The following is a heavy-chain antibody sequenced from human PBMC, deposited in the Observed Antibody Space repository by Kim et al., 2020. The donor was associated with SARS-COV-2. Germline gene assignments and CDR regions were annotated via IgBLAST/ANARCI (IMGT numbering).Heavy chain of an antibody. CDR1: GFTFINYE. J-gene: IGHJ4*01. CDR2: ISGNGGTI. D-gene: IGHD3-9*01. Sequence: GGSLRLSCAASGFTFINYEMSWVRQAPGKGLEWVSYISGNGGTIKYSDSVKGRFTISRDSAKNSLFLQMNSLRAEDTAVYYCARGRDVDWLLPDFDYWGHGTLVAVSS. CDR3: ARGRDVDWLLPDFDY. V-gene: IGHV3-48*03.